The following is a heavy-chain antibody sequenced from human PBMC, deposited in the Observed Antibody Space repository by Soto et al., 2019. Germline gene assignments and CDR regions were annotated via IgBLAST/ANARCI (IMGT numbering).Heavy chain of an antibody. CDR2: IKEDGSER. J-gene: IGHJ4*02. CDR1: GFTFGSYW. CDR3: ARATGADKEDY. Sequence: PGGSLRLSCAASGFTFGSYWMSWVRQAPGKGLEWVANIKEDGSERYYVDSVKGRFTISRDNAKNSLYLQMNSLRAEDTAVYCCARATGADKEDYWGQGTLVTVSS. D-gene: IGHD3-10*01. V-gene: IGHV3-7*04.